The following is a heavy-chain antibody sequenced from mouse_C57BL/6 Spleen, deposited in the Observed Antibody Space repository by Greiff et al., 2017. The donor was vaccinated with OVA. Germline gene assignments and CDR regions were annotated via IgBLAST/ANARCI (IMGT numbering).Heavy chain of an antibody. D-gene: IGHD2-5*01. J-gene: IGHJ3*01. CDR2: ISYDGSN. Sequence: DVKLVESGPGLVKPSQSLSLTCSVTGYSITSGYYWNWIRQFPGNKLEWMGYISYDGSNNYNPSLKNRISITRDTSKNQFFLKLNSVTTEDTATYYCARDGYSNSGGFADWGKGTLVTVSA. V-gene: IGHV3-6*01. CDR1: GYSITSGYY. CDR3: ARDGYSNSGGFAD.